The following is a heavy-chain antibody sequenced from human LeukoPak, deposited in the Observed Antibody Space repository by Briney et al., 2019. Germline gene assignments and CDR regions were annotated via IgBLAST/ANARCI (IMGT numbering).Heavy chain of an antibody. CDR2: ISATGGGT. CDR1: GLTFSTYA. D-gene: IGHD3-16*01. J-gene: IGHJ4*02. V-gene: IGHV3-23*01. Sequence: GGSLRLSCAASGLTFSTYAMSWVRQAPGKGLEWVSAISATGGGTYYADSVKGRFTISRDNSKNTLYLQMNSLRAEDTAAYYCARGRYCFDYWGQGTLVTVSS. CDR3: ARGRYCFDY.